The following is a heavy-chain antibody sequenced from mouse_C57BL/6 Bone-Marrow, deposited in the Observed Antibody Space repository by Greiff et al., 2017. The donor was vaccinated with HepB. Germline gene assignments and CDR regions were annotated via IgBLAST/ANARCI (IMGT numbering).Heavy chain of an antibody. CDR1: GYAFSSYW. Sequence: QVKLQQSGAELVKPGASVKISCKASGYAFSSYWMNWVKQRPGKGLEWIGQIYPGDGDTNYNGKFKGKATLTADKSSSTAYMQLSSLTSEDSAVYFCARQLRLRGVYFDYWGQGTTLTVSS. CDR3: ARQLRLRGVYFDY. D-gene: IGHD3-2*02. J-gene: IGHJ2*01. CDR2: IYPGDGDT. V-gene: IGHV1-80*01.